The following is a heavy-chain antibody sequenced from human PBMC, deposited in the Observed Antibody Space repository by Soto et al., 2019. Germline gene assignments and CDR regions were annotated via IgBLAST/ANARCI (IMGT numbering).Heavy chain of an antibody. D-gene: IGHD3-10*01. CDR2: TVPVFDTS. Sequence: QVQLVQSGAVVKKPGSSVEVSCKDSGGTFNGYGISWVRQAPGQGLEWMGGTVPVFDTSKYAPRFQGRVTITEDKSTSTAYMELSSVRSEDTAIYFCARGVSNSGAYYTGPSAYDLWGQGTLVIVSS. CDR1: GGTFNGYG. J-gene: IGHJ3*01. CDR3: ARGVSNSGAYYTGPSAYDL. V-gene: IGHV1-69*06.